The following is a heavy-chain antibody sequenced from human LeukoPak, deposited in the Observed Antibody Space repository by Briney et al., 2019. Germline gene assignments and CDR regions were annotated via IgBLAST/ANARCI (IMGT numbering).Heavy chain of an antibody. J-gene: IGHJ4*02. D-gene: IGHD6-19*01. CDR2: ISAYNGNT. CDR1: GYAFTSYG. CDR3: ARGGVASEQWLVLGGNFDY. Sequence: ASVKVSCRASGYAFTSYGISWVRQAPGQGLEWMGWISAYNGNTNYAQKLQGRVTMTTDTSTSTAYMELRSLRSDDTAVYYCARGGVASEQWLVLGGNFDYWGQGTLVTVSS. V-gene: IGHV1-18*01.